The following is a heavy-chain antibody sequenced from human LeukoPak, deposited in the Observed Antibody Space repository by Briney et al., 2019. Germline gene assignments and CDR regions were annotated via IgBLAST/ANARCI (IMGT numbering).Heavy chain of an antibody. Sequence: SETLSLTCTVSGGSISSYYWSWIRQPPGKGLEWIGYIYYSGSTNYNPSLKSRVTISVDTSKNQFSLKLSSVTAADTAVYYCARGRSWDYYFDYWGQGTLVTVSS. V-gene: IGHV4-59*01. CDR2: IYYSGST. D-gene: IGHD6-13*01. CDR3: ARGRSWDYYFDY. CDR1: GGSISSYY. J-gene: IGHJ4*02.